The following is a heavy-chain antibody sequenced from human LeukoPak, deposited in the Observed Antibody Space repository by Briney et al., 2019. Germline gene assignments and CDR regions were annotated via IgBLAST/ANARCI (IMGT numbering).Heavy chain of an antibody. CDR3: ARDKFYGGNSGAYNWFDP. CDR2: IYDSGIA. J-gene: IGHJ5*02. V-gene: IGHV4-39*07. CDR1: GVSISSSSYY. Sequence: SETLSLTCTVSGVSISSSSYYWGWIRQPPGKGLEWIGNIYDSGIAYYNPSLKSRVSISVDTSKNQFSLKLSSVTAADTAVYYCARDKFYGGNSGAYNWFDPWGQGTLVTVSS. D-gene: IGHD4-23*01.